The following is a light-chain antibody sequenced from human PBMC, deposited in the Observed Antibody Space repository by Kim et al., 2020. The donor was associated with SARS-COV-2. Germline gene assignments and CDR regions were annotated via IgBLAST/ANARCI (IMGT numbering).Light chain of an antibody. Sequence: PGERAALSCRASQSVSSSYLAWYQQKPGQTPRLLIYGAFSRATGIPARFSGSGSGSDFTLTITRLGPDDVAVYYCQQYGTSPLTFGGGTQVDI. CDR1: QSVSSSY. V-gene: IGKV3-20*01. CDR3: QQYGTSPLT. J-gene: IGKJ4*01. CDR2: GAF.